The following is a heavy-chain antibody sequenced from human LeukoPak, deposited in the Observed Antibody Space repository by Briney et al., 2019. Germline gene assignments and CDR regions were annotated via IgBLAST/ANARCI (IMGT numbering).Heavy chain of an antibody. CDR2: IHYTGST. Sequence: SETLSLTCTVSGGSINSYYWSWIRQPPGKGLECIGYIHYTGSTSYNPSLKSRVTISVDTSKRQFSLKLSSVTSADTAIYYCARGGYYGSGNDFRFDPWGQGTLVTVSS. D-gene: IGHD3-10*01. J-gene: IGHJ5*02. V-gene: IGHV4-59*01. CDR1: GGSINSYY. CDR3: ARGGYYGSGNDFRFDP.